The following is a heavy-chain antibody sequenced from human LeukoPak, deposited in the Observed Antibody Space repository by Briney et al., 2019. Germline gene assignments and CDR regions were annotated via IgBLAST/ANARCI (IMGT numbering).Heavy chain of an antibody. J-gene: IGHJ3*02. CDR1: GGSISSYY. Sequence: SETLSLTCTVSGGSISSYYWSWIRQPPGKGLEWIGYIYYSGSTNYNPSLKSRVTISVDTSKNQFSLKLSSVTAADTAVYYCARGITGTTLGDDAFDIWGQGTMVTVSS. CDR3: ARGITGTTLGDDAFDI. V-gene: IGHV4-59*12. D-gene: IGHD1-7*01. CDR2: IYYSGST.